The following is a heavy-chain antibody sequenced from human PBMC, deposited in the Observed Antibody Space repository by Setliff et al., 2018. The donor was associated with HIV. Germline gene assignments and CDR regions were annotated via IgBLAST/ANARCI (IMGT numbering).Heavy chain of an antibody. J-gene: IGHJ4*03. Sequence: SETLSLTCAVYGGSFSAYHWSWIRQTPGKGLERLGEINHSGSTAYNLALESRVSMSIDTSKNQFSLKLTSVTAADTAIYYCARGRDYTGSWFRPFYLDFWGHGNLVTVSS. CDR2: INHSGST. CDR1: GGSFSAYH. V-gene: IGHV4-34*01. CDR3: ARGRDYTGSWFRPFYLDF. D-gene: IGHD3-3*01.